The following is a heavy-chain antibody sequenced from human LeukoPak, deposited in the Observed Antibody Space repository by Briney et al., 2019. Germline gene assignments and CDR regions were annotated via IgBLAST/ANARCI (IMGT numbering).Heavy chain of an antibody. D-gene: IGHD2-2*01. V-gene: IGHV1-2*02. Sequence: ASVTVSCKASGYTFTGYYMHWVRQAPGQGLEWMGWINPNSGDTNYAQKFQGRVTMTRDTSISTAYMELSRLRSDDTAVYCCARDQGYCSSATVCPGDCWGQGTLITVSS. J-gene: IGHJ4*02. CDR1: GYTFTGYY. CDR2: INPNSGDT. CDR3: ARDQGYCSSATVCPGDC.